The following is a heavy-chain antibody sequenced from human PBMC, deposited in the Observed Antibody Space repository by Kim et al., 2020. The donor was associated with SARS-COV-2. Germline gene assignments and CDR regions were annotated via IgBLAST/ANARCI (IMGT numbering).Heavy chain of an antibody. D-gene: IGHD1-26*01. CDR2: INPNSGGT. CDR1: GYTFTGYY. Sequence: GSVKVSCKASGYTFTGYYMHWVRQAPGQGLEWMGWINPNSGGTNYAQKFQGRVTMTRDTSISTAYMELSRLRSDDTAVYYCARERRESRGVLDYWGQGTLVTVSS. CDR3: ARERRESRGVLDY. V-gene: IGHV1-2*02. J-gene: IGHJ4*02.